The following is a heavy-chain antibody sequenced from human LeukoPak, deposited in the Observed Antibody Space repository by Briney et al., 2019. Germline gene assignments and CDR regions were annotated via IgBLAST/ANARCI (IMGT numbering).Heavy chain of an antibody. Sequence: GGSLRLSCAASGFTFSSYGMHWVRQAPGKGLEWVTDISYDGSKKYYADSVKGRFTISRDNSKNTLYLQMNSLRAEDTAVYYCAKDGRDGYNYPSYYFDYWGQGTLVTVSS. CDR3: AKDGRDGYNYPSYYFDY. V-gene: IGHV3-30*18. CDR2: ISYDGSKK. D-gene: IGHD5-24*01. CDR1: GFTFSSYG. J-gene: IGHJ4*02.